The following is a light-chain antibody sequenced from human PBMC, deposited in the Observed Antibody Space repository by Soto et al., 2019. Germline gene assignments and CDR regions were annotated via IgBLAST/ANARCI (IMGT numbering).Light chain of an antibody. Sequence: EIVMTQSQATLSVSPGERATLSCRASQSVRSNLAWYQQKPGQAPRLVIYAASTRATGIPDRFSGSVSGTEFTLTISSLQSEDFAVYYCQQYNEWPPFTFGQGTRLEIK. CDR2: AAS. V-gene: IGKV3-15*01. CDR1: QSVRSN. CDR3: QQYNEWPPFT. J-gene: IGKJ5*01.